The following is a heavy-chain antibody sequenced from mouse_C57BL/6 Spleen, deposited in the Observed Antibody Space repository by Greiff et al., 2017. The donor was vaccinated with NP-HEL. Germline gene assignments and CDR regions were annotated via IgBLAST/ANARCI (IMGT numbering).Heavy chain of an antibody. CDR3: ARYDYGSYAMDY. V-gene: IGHV1-69*01. CDR1: GYTFTSYW. J-gene: IGHJ4*01. CDR2: IDPSDSYT. D-gene: IGHD1-1*01. Sequence: VQLQQPGAELVMPGASVKLSCKASGYTFTSYWMHWVKQRPGQGLEWIGEIDPSDSYTNYNQKFKGKSTLTVDKSSSTAYMQLSSLTSEDSAVYYCARYDYGSYAMDYWGQGTSVTVSS.